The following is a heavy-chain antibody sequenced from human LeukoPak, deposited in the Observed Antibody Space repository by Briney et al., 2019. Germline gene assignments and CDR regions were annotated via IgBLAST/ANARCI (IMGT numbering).Heavy chain of an antibody. CDR1: GGSIRSSSYY. V-gene: IGHV4-39*07. CDR2: IYYSGST. CDR3: ARVGRPGQSQDRDDPFDI. D-gene: IGHD1-26*01. Sequence: PSETLSLTCTVSGGSIRSSSYYWVWIRQPPGKGLEWIGSIYYSGSTYYNPSLKSRVTISMDTSKNQFSLSLSSVTAADTAVYYCARVGRPGQSQDRDDPFDIWGQGTMVTVSS. J-gene: IGHJ3*02.